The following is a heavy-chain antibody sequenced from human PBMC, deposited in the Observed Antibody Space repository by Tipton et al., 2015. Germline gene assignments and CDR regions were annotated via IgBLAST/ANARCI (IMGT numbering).Heavy chain of an antibody. Sequence: TLSLTCTVSGGSISSYYWSWIRQPPGKGLEWIGYIYYSGNTKYNPSLKSRVTMSVDTSKNQFSLKLSSVIAADTAVYYCARDVMSYGMDVWGQGTTVTVSS. J-gene: IGHJ6*01. CDR2: IYYSGNT. CDR1: GGSISSYY. CDR3: ARDVMSYGMDV. V-gene: IGHV4-59*12. D-gene: IGHD2-21*01.